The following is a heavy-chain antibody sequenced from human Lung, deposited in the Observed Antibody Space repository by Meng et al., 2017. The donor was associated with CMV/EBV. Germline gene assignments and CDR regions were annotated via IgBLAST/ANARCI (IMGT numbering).Heavy chain of an antibody. CDR1: GFTFSSYA. Sequence: GEXXKISCAASGFTFSSYAMTWVRQAPGKGLEWVSVISGGGGSTYYADSVKGRFTISRDNSKNTLYLQVNSLRAEDTAVYYCARATLEYCSSTSCYPFDYWGQGXLVTVSS. J-gene: IGHJ4*02. V-gene: IGHV3-23*01. CDR2: ISGGGGST. D-gene: IGHD2-2*01. CDR3: ARATLEYCSSTSCYPFDY.